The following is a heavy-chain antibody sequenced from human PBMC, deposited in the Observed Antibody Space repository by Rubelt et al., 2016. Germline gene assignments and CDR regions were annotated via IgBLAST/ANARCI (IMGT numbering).Heavy chain of an antibody. CDR1: GFTFSSYA. CDR2: ISYDGSNK. Sequence: QVQLVESGGGVVQPGRSLRLSCAASGFTFSSYAMHWVRQAPGKGLEWVAVISYDGSNKYYADSVKGRFTISRDNSKNTLYLQMNSLRAEDTAVYYCARGITPADLDWGQGTLVTVSS. D-gene: IGHD2-2*01. CDR3: ARGITPADLD. V-gene: IGHV3-30*04. J-gene: IGHJ4*02.